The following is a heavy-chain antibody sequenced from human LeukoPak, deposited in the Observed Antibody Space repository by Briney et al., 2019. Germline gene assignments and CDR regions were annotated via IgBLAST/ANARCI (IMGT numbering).Heavy chain of an antibody. CDR3: AGANWDLYDSSGRSVDY. J-gene: IGHJ4*02. V-gene: IGHV4-61*01. CDR2: IYYSGST. D-gene: IGHD3-22*01. Sequence: PSETLSLTCTVSGGSVSSGSYYWSWIRQPPGTGLEWIGYIYYSGSTNYNPSLKSRVTISVDTSKNQFSLKLSSVTAADTAVYYCAGANWDLYDSSGRSVDYWGQGTLVTVSS. CDR1: GGSVSSGSYY.